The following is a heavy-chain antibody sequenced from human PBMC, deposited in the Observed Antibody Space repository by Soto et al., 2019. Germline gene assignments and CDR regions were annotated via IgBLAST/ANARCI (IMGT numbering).Heavy chain of an antibody. CDR2: ISGSGGST. CDR1: GFTFSSYA. V-gene: IGHV3-23*01. CDR3: AKDHSSWLQFDY. D-gene: IGHD6-13*01. Sequence: LRLSCAASGFTFSSYAMSWVRQAPGKGLEWVSAISGSGGSTYYADSVKGRFTISRDNSKNTLYLQMNSLRAEDTAVYYCAKDHSSWLQFDYWGQGTLVTVSS. J-gene: IGHJ4*02.